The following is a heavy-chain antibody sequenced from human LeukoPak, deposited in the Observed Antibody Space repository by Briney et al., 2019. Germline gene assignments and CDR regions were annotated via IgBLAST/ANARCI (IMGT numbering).Heavy chain of an antibody. CDR1: GFTFSSYW. D-gene: IGHD3-9*01. J-gene: IGHJ4*02. Sequence: GGSLRLSCAASGFTFSSYWMHWVRQAPGKGLVWVSRINSDGSSTSYADSVKGRFTISRDNAKNTLYLQMNSLRAEDTAVYYCAREDFDWLLCIDYWGQGTLVTVSS. CDR2: INSDGSST. V-gene: IGHV3-74*01. CDR3: AREDFDWLLCIDY.